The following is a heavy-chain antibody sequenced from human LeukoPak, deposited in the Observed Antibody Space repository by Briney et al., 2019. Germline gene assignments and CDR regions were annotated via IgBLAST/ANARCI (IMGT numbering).Heavy chain of an antibody. CDR3: ARDAPLFGSGSSVSGAFDI. V-gene: IGHV3-23*01. D-gene: IGHD3-22*01. CDR2: ITATGGYT. CDR1: RFTFSSFA. Sequence: PGGSLRLSCAASRFTFSSFALSWVRQAPGKGPEWVSGITATGGYTYYADSVKGRFTISRENSKNTLHLQLNSVRAEDTAKYYCARDAPLFGSGSSVSGAFDIWARGPMVTVSS. J-gene: IGHJ3*02.